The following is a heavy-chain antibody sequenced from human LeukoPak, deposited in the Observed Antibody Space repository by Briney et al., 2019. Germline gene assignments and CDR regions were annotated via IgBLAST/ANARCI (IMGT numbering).Heavy chain of an antibody. D-gene: IGHD2-2*01. CDR2: IYYSGST. CDR1: GGSISSSSYY. Sequence: SETLSLTCTVSGGSISSSSYYWGWIRQPPGKGLEWIGSIYYSGSTYYNPSLKSRVTISVDTSKNQLSLKLSSVTAADTAVYYCATPLPAAISHWGQGTLVTVSS. V-gene: IGHV4-39*07. J-gene: IGHJ4*02. CDR3: ATPLPAAISH.